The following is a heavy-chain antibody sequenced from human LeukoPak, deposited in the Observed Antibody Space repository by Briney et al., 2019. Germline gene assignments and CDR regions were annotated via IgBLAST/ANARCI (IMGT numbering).Heavy chain of an antibody. D-gene: IGHD3-10*01. Sequence: AESLTLTCAASGFTFSTYDMQWVRQATGKDRQGFSGIGTAGDTYYPASVKGRFTITREDAKNSLYIQMIGLTVADTAVYYCARGDVVRGTHYYGMDVWGQGTTVTVSS. CDR2: IGTAGDT. J-gene: IGHJ6*02. CDR1: GFTFSTYD. CDR3: ARGDVVRGTHYYGMDV. V-gene: IGHV3-13*04.